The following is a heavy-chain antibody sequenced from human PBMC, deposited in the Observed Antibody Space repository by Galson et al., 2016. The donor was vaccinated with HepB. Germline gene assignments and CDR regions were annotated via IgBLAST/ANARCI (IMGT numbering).Heavy chain of an antibody. CDR2: ISSDGSMA. CDR3: ARDPCVMISGVIMDFGGGLDY. J-gene: IGHJ4*02. D-gene: IGHD3/OR15-3a*01. CDR1: GFTFSNFS. V-gene: IGHV3-30*04. Sequence: SLRLSCAASGFTFSNFSLHWVRQAPGKGLEWVAVISSDGSMAYYADSVKGRFTISRDNSKNTVYLQMNSLRVDDTSIYYCARDPCVMISGVIMDFGGGLDYWGQGTPVTVSS.